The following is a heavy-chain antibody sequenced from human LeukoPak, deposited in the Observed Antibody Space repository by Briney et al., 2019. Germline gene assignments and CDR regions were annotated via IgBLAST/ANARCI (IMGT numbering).Heavy chain of an antibody. Sequence: GASVKVSCKASGYTFTDYYMHWVRQAPGQGLEWMGWINPNSGGTNYAQKFQGRVTMTRDTSISTAYMELSRLRSDDTAVYYCARDPRVLWFGESPEHGSIYGMDVWGQGTTVTVSS. CDR2: INPNSGGT. D-gene: IGHD3-10*01. V-gene: IGHV1-2*02. J-gene: IGHJ6*02. CDR1: GYTFTDYY. CDR3: ARDPRVLWFGESPEHGSIYGMDV.